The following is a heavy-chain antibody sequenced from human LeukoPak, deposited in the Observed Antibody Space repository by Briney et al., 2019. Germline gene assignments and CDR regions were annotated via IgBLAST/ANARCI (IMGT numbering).Heavy chain of an antibody. Sequence: SETLSLTCTVSGDSISSSTYYWGWIRQPPGKGLEWIGTIHYGGTTYYNPSLKTRVTISVDTSKNQFSLKLSSVTAADTAVYYCARSRDAYNPLDYWGQGTLVTVFS. J-gene: IGHJ4*02. CDR2: IHYGGTT. CDR3: ARSRDAYNPLDY. CDR1: GDSISSSTYY. D-gene: IGHD5-24*01. V-gene: IGHV4-39*01.